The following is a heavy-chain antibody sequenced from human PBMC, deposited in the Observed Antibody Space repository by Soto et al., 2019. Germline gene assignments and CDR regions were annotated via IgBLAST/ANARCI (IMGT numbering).Heavy chain of an antibody. D-gene: IGHD6-19*01. CDR3: ARVHVMVVAGSTFDY. V-gene: IGHV4-38-2*02. CDR1: GDSISSGSY. Sequence: SETLSLTCTVSGDSISSGSYWGWIRQPPGEGPEWIASICHGGTTFYNPSLKSRISISVDTSKNQFSLRLTSVTAADTATYYCARVHVMVVAGSTFDYWGRGTLVTVSS. CDR2: ICHGGTT. J-gene: IGHJ4*03.